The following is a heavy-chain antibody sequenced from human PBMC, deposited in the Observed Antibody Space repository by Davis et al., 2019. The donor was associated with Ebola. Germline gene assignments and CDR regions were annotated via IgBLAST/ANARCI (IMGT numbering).Heavy chain of an antibody. J-gene: IGHJ5*02. Sequence: AASVKVSCKASGYTFTSYGISWVRQAPGQGLEWMGWISAYNGNTNYAQKLQDRVTMTTDTSTSTAYMELRSLRSDDTAVYYCARSGIAAAGIWWWFDPWGQGTLVTVSS. V-gene: IGHV1-18*01. CDR2: ISAYNGNT. CDR1: GYTFTSYG. D-gene: IGHD6-13*01. CDR3: ARSGIAAAGIWWWFDP.